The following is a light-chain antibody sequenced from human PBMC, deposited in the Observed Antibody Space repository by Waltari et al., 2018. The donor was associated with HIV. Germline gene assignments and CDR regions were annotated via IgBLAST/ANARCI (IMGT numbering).Light chain of an antibody. CDR2: DAS. CDR1: QSLSSD. Sequence: EIVMTQSPASLSVSPGERATLSCRASQSLSSDLAWYQHKPGQAPRLLIYDASTRATGIPVRFSGSGSGTEFTLTISSLQSEDFAAYYCQQYNACPRTFGQGTKVEI. V-gene: IGKV3-15*01. J-gene: IGKJ1*01. CDR3: QQYNACPRT.